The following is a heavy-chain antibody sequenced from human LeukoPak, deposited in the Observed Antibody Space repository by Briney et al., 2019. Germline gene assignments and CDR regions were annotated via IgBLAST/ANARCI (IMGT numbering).Heavy chain of an antibody. CDR3: ARGPWSGRLYSSSWVDY. CDR2: INPSGGST. V-gene: IGHV1-46*01. D-gene: IGHD6-13*01. J-gene: IGHJ4*02. Sequence: ASAKVSCKASGYTFTSYYMHWVRQAPGQGLEWMGIINPSGGSTSYAQKFQGRVTMTRDMSTSTVYMELSSLRSEDTAVYYCARGPWSGRLYSSSWVDYWGQGTLVTVSS. CDR1: GYTFTSYY.